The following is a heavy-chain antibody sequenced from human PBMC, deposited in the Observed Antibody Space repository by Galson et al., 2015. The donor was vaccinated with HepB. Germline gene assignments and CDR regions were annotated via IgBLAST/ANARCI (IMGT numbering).Heavy chain of an antibody. Sequence: SVKVSCKASGGTFSSYAISWVRQAPGQGLERMGGIIPIFGTANYAQKFQGRVTITADESTSTAYMELSSLRSEDTAVYYCAREGYCTNGVCYGTYDAFDIWGQGTMVTVSS. CDR3: AREGYCTNGVCYGTYDAFDI. D-gene: IGHD2-8*01. J-gene: IGHJ3*02. V-gene: IGHV1-69*13. CDR2: IIPIFGTA. CDR1: GGTFSSYA.